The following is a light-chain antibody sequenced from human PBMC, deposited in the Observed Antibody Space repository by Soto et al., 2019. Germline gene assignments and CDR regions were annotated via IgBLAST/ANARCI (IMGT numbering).Light chain of an antibody. V-gene: IGKV3-20*01. CDR1: QTVSSRF. Sequence: EIVLTQSPGTLSLSPGERATLSCRASQTVSSRFLAWYQQKPGQAPRLLSYGALRRATGIPDRFSGSGSGTDFTLTISRLEPEDLSLYYCQHYYSTMYTFGQGTKLEIK. CDR3: QHYYSTMYT. CDR2: GAL. J-gene: IGKJ2*01.